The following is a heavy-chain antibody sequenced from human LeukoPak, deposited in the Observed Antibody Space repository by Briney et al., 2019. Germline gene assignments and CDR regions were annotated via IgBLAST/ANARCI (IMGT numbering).Heavy chain of an antibody. Sequence: PGGSLRLSCAASGFTFSSYGMHWVRQAPGKGLEWVAFIRYDGSNKYYADSVKGRFTISRDNSKNTLYLQMNSLRAEDTAVYYCAKGESSSGWHTYFDYWGQGTLVTVSS. J-gene: IGHJ4*02. CDR2: IRYDGSNK. CDR3: AKGESSSGWHTYFDY. D-gene: IGHD6-19*01. CDR1: GFTFSSYG. V-gene: IGHV3-30*02.